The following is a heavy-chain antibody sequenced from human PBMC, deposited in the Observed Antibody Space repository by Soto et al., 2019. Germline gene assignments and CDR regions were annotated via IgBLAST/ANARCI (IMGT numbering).Heavy chain of an antibody. D-gene: IGHD6-13*01. J-gene: IGHJ3*02. CDR2: IKSDGSST. CDR3: VRDQGIAATDYYDAFNI. CDR1: GFTFSRYW. Sequence: EVQLVESGGGLVQPGGSLRLSCAASGFTFSRYWMHWVRQAPGKGLVWVSRIKSDGSSTTYADSVKGRFTISRDNTKNTLYMQRNSLRAEDTAVYYGVRDQGIAATDYYDAFNIWGQGTMVTVSS. V-gene: IGHV3-74*01.